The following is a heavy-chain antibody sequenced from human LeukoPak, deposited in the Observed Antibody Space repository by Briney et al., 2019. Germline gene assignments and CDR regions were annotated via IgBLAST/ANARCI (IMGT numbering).Heavy chain of an antibody. Sequence: GGSLRLSCAASGFTFSTYAMNWVRQAPGEGLEWVSSITSSSSYIYYADSVKGRFTISRDNSKNGLYLQMNSLRPEDTAIYYCAREGYTSSWLYYYYYMDVWGKGTAVTVSS. CDR1: GFTFSTYA. CDR2: ITSSSSYI. CDR3: AREGYTSSWLYYYYYMDV. J-gene: IGHJ6*03. D-gene: IGHD6-13*01. V-gene: IGHV3-21*01.